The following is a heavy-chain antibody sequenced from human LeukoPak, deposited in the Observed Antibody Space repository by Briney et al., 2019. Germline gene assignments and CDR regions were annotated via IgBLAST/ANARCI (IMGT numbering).Heavy chain of an antibody. CDR2: INTDGSST. Sequence: PGGSLRLSCAASGFTFSTYWMHWVRQVPGKGLVWVSRINTDGSSTTYADSVKGQFTVSRDNSKKTLYLQMISLRPEDTAFYYCAREERVGATYCLDAWGRGTLVTVSS. D-gene: IGHD1-26*01. CDR3: AREERVGATYCLDA. V-gene: IGHV3-74*01. CDR1: GFTFSTYW. J-gene: IGHJ5*02.